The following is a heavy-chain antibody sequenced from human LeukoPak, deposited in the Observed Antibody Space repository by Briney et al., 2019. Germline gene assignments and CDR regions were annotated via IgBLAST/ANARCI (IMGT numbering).Heavy chain of an antibody. CDR3: ARVSSAYTSGWHRGTIDT. CDR1: GYTFTGYY. D-gene: IGHD6-19*01. J-gene: IGHJ3*02. V-gene: IGHV1-46*01. Sequence: ASVKVSCKASGYTFTGYYMHWVRQAPGQGLEWMGVIDPSGGSTGYAQKFQGRVTMTADTSTRTVYMEVSSLRYDDTAVYYCARVSSAYTSGWHRGTIDTWGQGTLVTVSS. CDR2: IDPSGGST.